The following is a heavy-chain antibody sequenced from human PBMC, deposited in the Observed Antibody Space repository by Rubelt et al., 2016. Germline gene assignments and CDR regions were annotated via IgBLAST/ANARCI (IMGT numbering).Heavy chain of an antibody. D-gene: IGHD2-2*01. J-gene: IGHJ4*02. Sequence: VQLVESGGGLVKPGGSLRLSCAASGFTFSSYGMHWVRQAPGKGLEWVAVIWYDGSNKYYADSVKGRFTISRDNSKNTLYLQMNSLRAEDTAVYYCARDGAGQNEYQLLWADTWGQGTLVTVSS. CDR3: ARDGAGQNEYQLLWADT. CDR2: IWYDGSNK. CDR1: GFTFSSYG. V-gene: IGHV3-33*01.